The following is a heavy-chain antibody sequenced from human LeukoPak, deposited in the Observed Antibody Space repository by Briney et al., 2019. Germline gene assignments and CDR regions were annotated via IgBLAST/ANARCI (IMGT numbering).Heavy chain of an antibody. D-gene: IGHD3-10*01. V-gene: IGHV1-46*01. Sequence: ASVKVSCKACGHTFSSNYIHWVRQAPGQGLEWMGIINPSGYTTYAQKFQGRVTMTRDTSTSTVYMELSSLRSEDTAVYYCARKGLWFGDCGGQGTLVTVSS. CDR2: INPSGYT. J-gene: IGHJ4*02. CDR1: GHTFSSNY. CDR3: ARKGLWFGDC.